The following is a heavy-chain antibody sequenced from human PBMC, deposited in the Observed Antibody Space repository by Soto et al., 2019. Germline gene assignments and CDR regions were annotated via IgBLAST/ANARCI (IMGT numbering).Heavy chain of an antibody. Sequence: PSETLSLTCTVSGGSISTYYWTWIRQPPGKGLEWIGFVYYSGNTNYNASLKSRVTMSVDTSKNQFSLKLNSVTAADTAIYFCARVWGFGVNYHYFDLWGQGSLVTVSS. J-gene: IGHJ4*02. CDR1: GGSISTYY. CDR2: VYYSGNT. CDR3: ARVWGFGVNYHYFDL. V-gene: IGHV4-59*01. D-gene: IGHD2-8*01.